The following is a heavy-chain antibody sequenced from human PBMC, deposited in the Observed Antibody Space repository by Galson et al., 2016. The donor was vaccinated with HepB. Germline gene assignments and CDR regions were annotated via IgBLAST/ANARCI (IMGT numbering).Heavy chain of an antibody. J-gene: IGHJ4*02. V-gene: IGHV1-2*02. CDR2: TNPKNGAT. D-gene: IGHD5-12*01. Sequence: SVKVSCKASGYSFTTYFIYWVRQAPGQGLEWMGWTNPKNGATRYAQKFEDRVTMSRDTSTATVYMELTSVTSDDTAVFYCVREAHGYSGFWGQGTLVTVSS. CDR1: GYSFTTYF. CDR3: VREAHGYSGF.